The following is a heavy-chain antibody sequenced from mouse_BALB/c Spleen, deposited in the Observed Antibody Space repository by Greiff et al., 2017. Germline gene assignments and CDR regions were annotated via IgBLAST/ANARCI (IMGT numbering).Heavy chain of an antibody. CDR1: GYTFSSYW. J-gene: IGHJ4*01. CDR2: ILPGSGST. Sequence: QVQLQQSGAELMKPGASVKISCKATGYTFSSYWIEWVKQRPGHGLEWIGEILPGSGSTNYNEKFKGKATFTADTSSNTAYMQLSSLTSEDSAVYYCARGGDGYYVNYYAMDYWGQGTSVTVSS. CDR3: ARGGDGYYVNYYAMDY. V-gene: IGHV1-9*01. D-gene: IGHD2-3*01.